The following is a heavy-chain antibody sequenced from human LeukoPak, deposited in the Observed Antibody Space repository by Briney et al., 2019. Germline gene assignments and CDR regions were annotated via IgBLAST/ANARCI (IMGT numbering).Heavy chain of an antibody. CDR2: ISSGSSTI. V-gene: IGHV3-48*01. J-gene: IGHJ1*01. CDR1: GFTFSSYS. Sequence: GSLRLSCAASGFTFSSYSVNWVRQAPGKGLEWISYISSGSSTIYYADSVKGRFTISRDNAKNSLYLQMNSLRAEDMAVYYCARGSDLKYFQYWGQGTLVTVSS. CDR3: ARGSDLKYFQY.